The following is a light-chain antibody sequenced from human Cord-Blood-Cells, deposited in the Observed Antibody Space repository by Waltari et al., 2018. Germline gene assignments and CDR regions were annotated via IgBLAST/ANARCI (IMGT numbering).Light chain of an antibody. CDR2: AAS. CDR3: QQSYSTPRT. J-gene: IGKJ1*01. V-gene: IGKV1-39*01. Sequence: DIQMNQSPSSLSASVGDRVTITCRESQSISSYLNWYQQKPEKAPKLMIYAASSLQSGVPSRFSGSGSGTDFTLTISSLQPEDFATYYCQQSYSTPRTFGQGTKVEIK. CDR1: QSISSY.